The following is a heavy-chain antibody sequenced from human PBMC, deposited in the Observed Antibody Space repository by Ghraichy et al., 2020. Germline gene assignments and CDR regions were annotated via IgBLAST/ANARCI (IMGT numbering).Heavy chain of an antibody. J-gene: IGHJ6*03. Sequence: GGSLRLSCAASGFTFSDYSMNWVRQAPGKGLEWVSCISSSSAYIYYADSVKGRFTITRDNARNSLFLQMNSLRAEDTAVYYCARFGLEAPQSYLDVWGKGTTVTVSS. D-gene: IGHD3/OR15-3a*01. CDR2: ISSSSAYI. CDR1: GFTFSDYS. CDR3: ARFGLEAPQSYLDV. V-gene: IGHV3-21*01.